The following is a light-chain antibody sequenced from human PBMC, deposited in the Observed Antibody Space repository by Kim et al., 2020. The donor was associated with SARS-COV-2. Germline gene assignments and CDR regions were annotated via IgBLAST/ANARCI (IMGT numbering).Light chain of an antibody. CDR2: VHQDGSH. CDR3: QSWGV. V-gene: IGLV4-69*01. CDR1: RGHSRNA. J-gene: IGLJ3*02. Sequence: ALGASVKLPGARNRGHSRNASAWHQEQPEKGPRYLMKVHQDGSHSKGDGTPDRFSGSSSGAERYPANPSLQSVDEADYYCQSWGVFGGGTQLTVL.